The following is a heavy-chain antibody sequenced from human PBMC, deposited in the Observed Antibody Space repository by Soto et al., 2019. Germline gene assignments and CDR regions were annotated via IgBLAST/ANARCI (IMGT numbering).Heavy chain of an antibody. CDR3: ASQRGNYFDY. Sequence: SETLSLTCTVSGDSISTFYWSWIRQPPGKGLEWIGYIYYTGSTNYNPSLKSRVTMSVDTSKKQFSLKLSSVTAADAAVYYCASQRGNYFDYWGQGTLVTVSS. CDR2: IYYTGST. D-gene: IGHD3-10*01. V-gene: IGHV4-59*01. CDR1: GDSISTFY. J-gene: IGHJ4*02.